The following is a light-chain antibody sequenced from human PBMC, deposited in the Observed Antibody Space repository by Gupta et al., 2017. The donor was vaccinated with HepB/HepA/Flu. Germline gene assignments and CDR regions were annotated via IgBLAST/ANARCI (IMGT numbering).Light chain of an antibody. J-gene: IGKJ2*01. V-gene: IGKV1-39*01. CDR3: QQSYSTPGYT. CDR2: AAS. Sequence: IHMTQAASSLSASVGDRVTITCRASQSISSYLNWYQQKPGKAPKLLIYAASSLQSGVPSRFSGSGSGTDFTLTISSLQPEDFATYYCQQSYSTPGYTFGQGTKLEIK. CDR1: QSISSY.